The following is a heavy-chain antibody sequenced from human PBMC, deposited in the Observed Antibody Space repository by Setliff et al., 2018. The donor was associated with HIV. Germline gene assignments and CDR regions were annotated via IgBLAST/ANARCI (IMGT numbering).Heavy chain of an antibody. V-gene: IGHV4-34*01. Sequence: KPSETLSLTCAVYGGSLNDYYWSWIRLPPGKGLGWIGEINHSGSTNYNPSLKSRVTISVDTSKNQFSLKLTSVTAADTAVYYCARDWNHYFYYMDVWGKGTTVTVSS. D-gene: IGHD1-1*01. CDR1: GGSLNDYY. CDR3: ARDWNHYFYYMDV. J-gene: IGHJ6*03. CDR2: INHSGST.